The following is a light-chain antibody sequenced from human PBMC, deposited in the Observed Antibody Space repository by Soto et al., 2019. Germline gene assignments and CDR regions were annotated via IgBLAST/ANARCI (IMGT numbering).Light chain of an antibody. J-gene: IGKJ1*01. CDR1: QSSTTN. V-gene: IGKV3-15*01. CDR3: QQYNDWPPKRT. Sequence: EVVMTQSPVPLSVSPGERATLSCRASQSSTTNLAWYQQKPGQAPRLLIYGASTSATGVTARFSASGSGIQFTLTISSLQSEDFALYYGQQYNDWPPKRTVGQGTRVDFK. CDR2: GAS.